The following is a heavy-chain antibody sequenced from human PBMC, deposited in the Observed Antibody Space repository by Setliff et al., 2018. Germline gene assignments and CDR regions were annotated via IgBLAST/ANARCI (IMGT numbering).Heavy chain of an antibody. CDR3: ATRTYYDSNGYYYAIAGPFDI. CDR1: GGSISSSIYY. Sequence: SETLSLTCSVSGGSISSSIYYWGWIRQPPGKGLEWIGSIYYSGSTYYSPSLKRRVTISVDTSKNQFSLKLSSVTAADTAVYYCATRTYYDSNGYYYAIAGPFDIWGQGTMVTV. CDR2: IYYSGST. V-gene: IGHV4-39*01. J-gene: IGHJ3*02. D-gene: IGHD3-22*01.